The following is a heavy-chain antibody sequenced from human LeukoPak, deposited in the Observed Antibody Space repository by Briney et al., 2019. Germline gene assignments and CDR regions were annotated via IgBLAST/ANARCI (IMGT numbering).Heavy chain of an antibody. CDR2: IYYSGST. V-gene: IGHV4-39*07. CDR3: ARGSITIFGFDY. D-gene: IGHD3-3*01. Sequence: SETLSLTCTVSGGSISGSSYYWGWIRQPPGKGLEWIGSIYYSGSTYYNPSLKSRVTISVDTSKNQFSLKLSSVTAADTAVYYCARGSITIFGFDYWGQGTLVTVSS. CDR1: GGSISGSSYY. J-gene: IGHJ4*02.